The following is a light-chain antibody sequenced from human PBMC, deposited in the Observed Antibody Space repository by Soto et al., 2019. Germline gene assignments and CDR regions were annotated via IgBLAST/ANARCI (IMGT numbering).Light chain of an antibody. CDR2: EDN. V-gene: IGLV6-57*04. CDR1: SGSIASNY. CDR3: QSYDSSNVV. Sequence: FMLTQPHSVSESPGKTVTISCTRSSGSIASNYVQWYQQRPGSAPTTVIYEDNQRPSGVPDRFSGSIDSSSNSATLTISGLKTEDEAYCYCQSYDSSNVVFGGGTQLTVL. J-gene: IGLJ2*01.